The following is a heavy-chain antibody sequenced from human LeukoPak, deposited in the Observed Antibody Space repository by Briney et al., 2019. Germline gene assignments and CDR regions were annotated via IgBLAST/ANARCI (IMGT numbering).Heavy chain of an antibody. J-gene: IGHJ4*02. V-gene: IGHV3-73*01. CDR3: TRHDSSGYYYGY. D-gene: IGHD3-22*01. CDR2: IRSKANSYAT. Sequence: GGSLRLSCAASGFTFSGSAMHWVRQASGKGLEWVGRIRSKANSYATAYAASVKGRFTISRDDSKNTAYLQMNSLKTEDTAVYYCTRHDSSGYYYGYWGQGTLVTVSS. CDR1: GFTFSGSA.